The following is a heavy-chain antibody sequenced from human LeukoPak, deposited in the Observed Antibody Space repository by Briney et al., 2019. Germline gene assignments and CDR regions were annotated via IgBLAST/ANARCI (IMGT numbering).Heavy chain of an antibody. Sequence: RGSLTLSCAASGFTFSSCAMSWVRQAPGKGLEWVSLISGSGDSRYYADSVKGRFTISRDNAKNTLWLQMNSLRAEDTAVYYCAKGVTTVRIYYHGMDVWGQGTTVTVSS. CDR1: GFTFSSCA. V-gene: IGHV3-23*01. J-gene: IGHJ6*02. D-gene: IGHD4-17*01. CDR2: ISGSGDSR. CDR3: AKGVTTVRIYYHGMDV.